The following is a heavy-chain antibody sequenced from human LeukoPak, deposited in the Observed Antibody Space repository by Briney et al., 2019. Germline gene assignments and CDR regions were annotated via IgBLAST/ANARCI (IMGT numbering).Heavy chain of an antibody. V-gene: IGHV4-59*01. J-gene: IGHJ3*02. CDR2: ICYSGST. Sequence: SETLSLTCTVSGGSISSYCLNWIRQPPGKGLEWIGYICYSGSTKYNPSLKSRVTMPIDTSKNQFSLKLSSVTAADTAMYYCARPSYGDYGAFDIWGQGTMVTVSS. D-gene: IGHD4-17*01. CDR3: ARPSYGDYGAFDI. CDR1: GGSISSYC.